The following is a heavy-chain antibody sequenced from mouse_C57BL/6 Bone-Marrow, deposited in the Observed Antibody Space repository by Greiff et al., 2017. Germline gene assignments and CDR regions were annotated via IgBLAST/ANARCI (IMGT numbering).Heavy chain of an antibody. Sequence: EVQLQQSGAELVRPGASVKMSCTASGFNIKDDYMHWVKQRPEQGLEWIGWIYPENGDTEYASKFQGKATLTADTSSNTAYLQLSSLTSEDTAFYYCSKDYAMDHWGQGTSVTVSS. J-gene: IGHJ4*01. CDR1: GFNIKDDY. V-gene: IGHV14-4*01. CDR3: SKDYAMDH. CDR2: IYPENGDT.